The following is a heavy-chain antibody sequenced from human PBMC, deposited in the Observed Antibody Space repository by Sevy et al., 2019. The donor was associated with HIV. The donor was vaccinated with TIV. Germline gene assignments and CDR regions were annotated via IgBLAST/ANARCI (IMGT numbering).Heavy chain of an antibody. CDR2: LSFGCGEI. CDR1: GFTFSKYS. Sequence: GGSLRLSCAASGFTFSKYSMSWVRQPPGKGLEWVSTLSFGCGEINYADSVKGRFTISRDNSKSSVYLQMNNLRPEDTAVYYCALVGCAKPHAYWGQGTLVTDSS. CDR3: ALVGCAKPHAY. D-gene: IGHD1-26*01. J-gene: IGHJ4*02. V-gene: IGHV3-23*01.